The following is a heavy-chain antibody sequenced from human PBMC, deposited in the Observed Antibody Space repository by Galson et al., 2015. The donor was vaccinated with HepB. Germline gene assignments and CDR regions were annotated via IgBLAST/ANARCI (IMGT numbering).Heavy chain of an antibody. D-gene: IGHD3-10*01. Sequence: SLRLSCAASGFNFRDFYINWIRQAPGKGLEWVSYITTSSYRNYADSVKGRFPISRDNAKNSLYLQMDSLRAEDTAVYYCARGQYKYGSGSYYADYWGQGTLVTVSS. CDR3: ARGQYKYGSGSYYADY. CDR2: ITTSSYR. V-gene: IGHV3-11*06. CDR1: GFNFRDFY. J-gene: IGHJ4*02.